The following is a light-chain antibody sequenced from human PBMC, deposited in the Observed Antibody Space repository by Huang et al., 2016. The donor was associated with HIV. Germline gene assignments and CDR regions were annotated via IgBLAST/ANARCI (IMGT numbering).Light chain of an antibody. CDR1: QSVSSSY. Sequence: IVLTQSPGTLSLSPGERATLSCRASQSVSSSYLAWYQQKPGQAPRLLIHGASSRATGIPDRFSGSGSGTDFTLPISRLEPEDFAMYYCQQYGSSPGTFGQGTKLEIK. J-gene: IGKJ2*01. V-gene: IGKV3-20*01. CDR2: GAS. CDR3: QQYGSSPGT.